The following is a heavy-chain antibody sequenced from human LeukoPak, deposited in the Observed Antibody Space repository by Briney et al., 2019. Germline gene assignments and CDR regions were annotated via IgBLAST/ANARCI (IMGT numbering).Heavy chain of an antibody. CDR3: ARDQGYCSSTSCFNYYYGMDV. CDR1: GYTFTGYY. Sequence: ASVKVSCKASGYTFTGYYMHWVRQAPGQGLEWMGWINPNSGGTNYAQKFQGRVTMTRDTSISTAYMELSRLRSDDTAAYYCARDQGYCSSTSCFNYYYGMDVRGQGTTVTVSS. V-gene: IGHV1-2*02. J-gene: IGHJ6*02. D-gene: IGHD2-2*01. CDR2: INPNSGGT.